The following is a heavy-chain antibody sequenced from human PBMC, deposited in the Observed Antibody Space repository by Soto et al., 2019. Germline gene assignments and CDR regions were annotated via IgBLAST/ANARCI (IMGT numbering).Heavy chain of an antibody. V-gene: IGHV5-10-1*01. CDR2: IDPSDSYT. Sequence: LKISCKGSGYSFTSYWIGWVRQMPGEGLEWMGRIDPSDSYTNYSPSFQGHVTISADKSISTAYLQWSSLKASDTAMYYCARLGCSSTSCYAGPYYYYGMDVWGQGTTVTVSS. J-gene: IGHJ6*02. CDR3: ARLGCSSTSCYAGPYYYYGMDV. CDR1: GYSFTSYW. D-gene: IGHD2-2*01.